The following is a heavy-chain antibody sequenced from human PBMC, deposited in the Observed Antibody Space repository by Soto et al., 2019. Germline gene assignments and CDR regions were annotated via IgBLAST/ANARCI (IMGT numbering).Heavy chain of an antibody. CDR1: GYTLTELS. V-gene: IGHV1-24*01. Sequence: PSVKVSCKVSGYTLTELSMHWVRQAPGKGLEWMGGFDPEDGETIYAQKLQGRVTMTTDTSTSTACMELRSLRSDDTAVYYCARDDYGAHWGQGTLVTVSS. CDR3: ARDDYGAH. J-gene: IGHJ4*02. D-gene: IGHD4-17*01. CDR2: FDPEDGET.